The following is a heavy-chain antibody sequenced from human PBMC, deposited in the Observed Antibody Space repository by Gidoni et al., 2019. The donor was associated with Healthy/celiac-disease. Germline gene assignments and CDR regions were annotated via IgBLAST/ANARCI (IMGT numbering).Heavy chain of an antibody. D-gene: IGHD3-22*01. CDR1: GFTFSSYA. CDR2: ISSNGGST. Sequence: EVQLVESGGGLVQSGGSLRLSCAASGFTFSSYAMHWVRQAPGKGLEYVSAISSNGGSTYYANSVKGRFTISRDNSKNTLYLQMGSLRAEDMAVYYCARWLTCMDVWGQGTTVTVSS. V-gene: IGHV3-64*01. J-gene: IGHJ6*02. CDR3: ARWLTCMDV.